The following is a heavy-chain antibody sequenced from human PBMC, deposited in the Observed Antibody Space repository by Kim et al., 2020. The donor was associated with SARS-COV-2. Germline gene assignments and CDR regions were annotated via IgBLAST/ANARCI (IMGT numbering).Heavy chain of an antibody. V-gene: IGHV4-59*08. Sequence: SETLSLTCTVSGGSISSYYWSWIRQPPGKGLEWIGYIYYSGSTNYNPSLKSRVTISVDTSKNQFSLKLSSVTAADTAVYYCARRKSGWGLEYFDYWGQGTLVTVSS. D-gene: IGHD6-19*01. CDR1: GGSISSYY. J-gene: IGHJ4*02. CDR2: IYYSGST. CDR3: ARRKSGWGLEYFDY.